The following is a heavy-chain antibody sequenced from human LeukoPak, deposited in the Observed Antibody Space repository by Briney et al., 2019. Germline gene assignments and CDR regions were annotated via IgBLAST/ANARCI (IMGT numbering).Heavy chain of an antibody. CDR2: IYHSGST. V-gene: IGHV4-38-2*01. Sequence: PSETLSLTCAVSGYSISSGYYWGWIRQPPGKGLEWIGSIYHSGSTYYNPSLKGRVAISVDTSKNQFSLKLSSVTAADTAVYYWARRGAVTMVRGVSKYNWFDPWGQGTLVTVSS. D-gene: IGHD3-10*01. CDR1: GYSISSGYY. CDR3: ARRGAVTMVRGVSKYNWFDP. J-gene: IGHJ5*02.